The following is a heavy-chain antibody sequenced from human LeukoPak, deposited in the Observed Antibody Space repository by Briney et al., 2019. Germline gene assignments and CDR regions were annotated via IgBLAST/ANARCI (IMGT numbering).Heavy chain of an antibody. CDR3: AKGDSTTLLRPYYFDY. V-gene: IGHV3-23*01. D-gene: IGHD3-10*01. Sequence: GRSLRLSCAASGFTFSSYAMSWVRQAPGKGLEWVSDISGSGGSTYYADSVKGRFTISRDNSKNTLYLQMNSLRAEDTAVYYCAKGDSTTLLRPYYFDYWGQGTLVTVSS. J-gene: IGHJ4*02. CDR2: ISGSGGST. CDR1: GFTFSSYA.